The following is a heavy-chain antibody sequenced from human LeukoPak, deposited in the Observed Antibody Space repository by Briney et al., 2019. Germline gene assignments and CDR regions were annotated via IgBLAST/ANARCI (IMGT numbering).Heavy chain of an antibody. J-gene: IGHJ3*02. V-gene: IGHV5-51*01. D-gene: IGHD5-18*01. Sequence: GESLQISCKGSGSSFTSYWIGWVRPLPGKGLEWMGIIYPGDSDTRYSPSFQGQVTISADKSISTAYLQWSSLKASDTAMYHCARGTGQYNYGHRGAFDTWGQGIMVTVSS. CDR2: IYPGDSDT. CDR1: GSSFTSYW. CDR3: ARGTGQYNYGHRGAFDT.